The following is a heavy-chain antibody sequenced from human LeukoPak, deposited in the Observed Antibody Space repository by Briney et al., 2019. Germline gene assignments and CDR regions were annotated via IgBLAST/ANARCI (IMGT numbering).Heavy chain of an antibody. CDR2: INPNSGGT. CDR3: ARAFDSGGNPFDN. D-gene: IGHD4-23*01. CDR1: GYTFTGYY. V-gene: IGHV1-2*02. J-gene: IGHJ4*02. Sequence: ASVKVSCKASGYTFTGYYIHWMRQAPGQGLEWLGWINPNSGGTNYAQKFQGRVTVTRDTSLTTAYMELSRLGSDDTAMYYCARAFDSGGNPFDNWGQGTLLTVSS.